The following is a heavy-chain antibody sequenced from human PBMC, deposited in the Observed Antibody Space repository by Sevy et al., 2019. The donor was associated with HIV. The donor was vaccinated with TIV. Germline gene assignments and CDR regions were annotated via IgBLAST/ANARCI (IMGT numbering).Heavy chain of an antibody. CDR3: AREECTKSNDY. CDR2: LSFGCGEI. CDR1: GFTFNKYS. D-gene: IGHD2-8*01. V-gene: IGHV3-23*01. Sequence: GGSLRLSCAASGFTFNKYSMSWVRQPPGKGLEWVSTLSFGCGEINYEDSVKGRFTISRDNSKNSLYLQMNNLRAEATAVYYCAREECTKSNDYWGQGTLVTVSS. J-gene: IGHJ4*02.